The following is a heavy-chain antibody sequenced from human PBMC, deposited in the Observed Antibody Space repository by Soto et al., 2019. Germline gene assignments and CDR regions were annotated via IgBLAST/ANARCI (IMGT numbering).Heavy chain of an antibody. V-gene: IGHV1-3*01. CDR2: INAGNGNT. J-gene: IGHJ6*02. CDR3: ARDNRMVRGPYYYYGMDV. D-gene: IGHD3-10*01. Sequence: ASVKVSCKASGYTFTSYAMHWVRQAPGQRLEWMGWINAGNGNTKYSQKFQGRVTITRDTSASTAYMELSSLRSEDTAVYYCARDNRMVRGPYYYYGMDVWGQGTTVTVSS. CDR1: GYTFTSYA.